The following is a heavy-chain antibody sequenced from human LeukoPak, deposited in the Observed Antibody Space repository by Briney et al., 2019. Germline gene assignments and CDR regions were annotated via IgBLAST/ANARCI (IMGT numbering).Heavy chain of an antibody. D-gene: IGHD3-10*01. J-gene: IGHJ4*02. CDR1: GWSLSGYY. V-gene: IGHV4-34*01. CDR3: ARGDPYYHGSGSYSPYYFDY. Sequence: SETLSLTCAVYGWSLSGYYWSLIRQPPGKGLEWVAEINHSGSTNYNPSLKSRVTISIDTSKNQFSLKLSSVTAADTAVYYCARGDPYYHGSGSYSPYYFDYWGQGTLVTVSS. CDR2: INHSGST.